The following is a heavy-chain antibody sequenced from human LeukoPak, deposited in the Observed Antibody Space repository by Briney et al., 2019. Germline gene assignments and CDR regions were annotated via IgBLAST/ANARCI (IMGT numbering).Heavy chain of an antibody. V-gene: IGHV1-69*13. Sequence: SVKVSCKASGGTFSSYAISWVRQAPGQGLEWMGGIIPIFGTANYAQKFQGRVTITADESTSTAYMELSSLRPEDTAVYYCARTRGYSYLNWFDPWGQGTLVTVSS. D-gene: IGHD5-18*01. J-gene: IGHJ5*02. CDR2: IIPIFGTA. CDR1: GGTFSSYA. CDR3: ARTRGYSYLNWFDP.